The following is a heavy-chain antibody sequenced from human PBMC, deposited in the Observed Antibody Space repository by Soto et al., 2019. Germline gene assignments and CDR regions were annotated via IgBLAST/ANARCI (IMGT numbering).Heavy chain of an antibody. D-gene: IGHD1-26*01. Sequence: ASVKVSCKASGYTFTGYYMHWVRQAPGQGLEWMGWINPNSGGTNYAQKFQGWVTMTRDTSISTAYMELSRLRSDDTAVYYCERDGSYGYYYYGMDVWGQGTTVTVSS. CDR3: ERDGSYGYYYYGMDV. J-gene: IGHJ6*02. CDR1: GYTFTGYY. V-gene: IGHV1-2*04. CDR2: INPNSGGT.